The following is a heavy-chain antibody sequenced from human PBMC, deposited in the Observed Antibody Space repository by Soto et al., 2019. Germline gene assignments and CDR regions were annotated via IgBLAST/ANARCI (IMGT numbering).Heavy chain of an antibody. V-gene: IGHV1-3*04. Sequence: QVQLVQSGAEVTKPGASVKVSCKASRYTFTNYAIHWLRQAPGQSLEWMGWIDTGNGNTNYSQKFQGRVTITADTYANTADMDLSSLSSEDTAVYYCARDAKWDPRGVEAQQDDYFDLWGQGTLVTVSS. J-gene: IGHJ4*02. CDR1: RYTFTNYA. CDR3: ARDAKWDPRGVEAQQDDYFDL. CDR2: IDTGNGNT. D-gene: IGHD1-26*01.